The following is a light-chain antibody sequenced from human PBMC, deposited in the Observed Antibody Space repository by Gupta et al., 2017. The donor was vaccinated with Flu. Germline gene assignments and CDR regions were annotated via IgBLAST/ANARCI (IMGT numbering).Light chain of an antibody. V-gene: IGKV1-39*01. CDR2: AAS. J-gene: IGKJ2*01. CDR1: QSISSY. Sequence: DIQMTQSPSSLSASVGDRVTITCRASQSISSYLNWYQQKPGKAPKLLIYAASSLQSGVPSRFSGSGSGTDFTLSSLQPEDFATYYCQQSYSNPRTFGQGTKLEIK. CDR3: QQSYSNPRT.